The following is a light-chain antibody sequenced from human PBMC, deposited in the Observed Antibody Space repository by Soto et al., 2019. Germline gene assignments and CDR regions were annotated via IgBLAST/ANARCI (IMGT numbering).Light chain of an antibody. Sequence: EIVLTQSPATLSLSPGERATLSCRASQSIGLAIAWYQHKPGQAPRLLIFDASQRATGIPARFRGSGSGPDFTLTITRLEPEDFAVYYCQQYGSSPRTFGQGTKVDIK. CDR2: DAS. CDR3: QQYGSSPRT. CDR1: QSIGLA. J-gene: IGKJ1*01. V-gene: IGKV3-20*01.